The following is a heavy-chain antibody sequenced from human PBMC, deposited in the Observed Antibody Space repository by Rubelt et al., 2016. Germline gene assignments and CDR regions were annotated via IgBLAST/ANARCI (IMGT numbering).Heavy chain of an antibody. D-gene: IGHD6-13*01. J-gene: IGHJ6*03. CDR1: GFTFSSYW. Sequence: EVQLVESGGGLVQPGGSLRLSCAASGFTFSSYWMSWVRQAPGKGLEWVANIKQDGSEKYYVDSVKGRFTISRDNAKNSLYLQMNSLRAEDTAVYYCARVRDPGIAAAGTGSGEGKAGKQRHDYYYYYYMDVWGKGTTVTVSS. CDR3: ARVRDPGIAAAGTGSGEGKAGKQRHDYYYYYYMDV. V-gene: IGHV3-7*03. CDR2: IKQDGSEK.